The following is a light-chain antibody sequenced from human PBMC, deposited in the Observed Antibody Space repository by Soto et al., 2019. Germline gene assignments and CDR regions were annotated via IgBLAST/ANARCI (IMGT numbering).Light chain of an antibody. J-gene: IGKJ2*01. CDR2: GAS. CDR3: QQYGSSPMYT. V-gene: IGKV3-20*01. CDR1: QSVSSPY. Sequence: EIVLTQSPGTLSLSPGERATLSCRASQSVSSPYLAWYQQKVGQAPRLLIYGASSRATGIPDRFSGSGSGTDFTLTISRLEPEDSAVYYCQQYGSSPMYTFGQGTKLEIK.